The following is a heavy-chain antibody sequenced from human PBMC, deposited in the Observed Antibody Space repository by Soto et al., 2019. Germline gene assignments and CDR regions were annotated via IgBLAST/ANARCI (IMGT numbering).Heavy chain of an antibody. Sequence: QVQLVQSGAEVKKPGSSVKVSCKASGGVFRNYAINWVRQAPGQGLEWMGGIIPVFGTADYPQKFQGRVTITADESTTTACVELTSLKTEDTAVYFCARDRWGSYSFDSWGQGTLVTVAS. CDR3: ARDRWGSYSFDS. CDR1: GGVFRNYA. J-gene: IGHJ5*01. CDR2: IIPVFGTA. D-gene: IGHD1-26*01. V-gene: IGHV1-69*01.